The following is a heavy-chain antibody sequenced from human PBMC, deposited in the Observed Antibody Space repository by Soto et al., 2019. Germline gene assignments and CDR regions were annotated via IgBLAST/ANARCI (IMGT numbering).Heavy chain of an antibody. CDR3: ARARLRAVYAFDF. CDR2: IYYNGNT. CDR1: GVSITSGAYY. J-gene: IGHJ3*01. D-gene: IGHD4-17*01. V-gene: IGHV4-31*03. Sequence: QVQLQESGPGLVKPSQTLSLTCTLSGVSITSGAYYWTWVRQHPGKGLEWIGYIYYNGNTYFSPSLKSRLTISIDNSKNQFSLKLSSVTAADTAMYYCARARLRAVYAFDFWGQGTMVTVSS.